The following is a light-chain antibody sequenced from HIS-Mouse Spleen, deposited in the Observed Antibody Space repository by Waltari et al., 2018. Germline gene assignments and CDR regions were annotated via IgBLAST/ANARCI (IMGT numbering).Light chain of an antibody. J-gene: IGLJ1*01. V-gene: IGLV2-8*01. CDR2: GVS. CDR1: ISDVGSSNL. CDR3: SSYAGSNNYV. Sequence: QSALTQPASVSGSPGQSITISCTGTISDVGSSNLVSWYHQHPGKPPKLLIYGVSKRPPGVPVRFSGSKSGNTASLTVSGLQAEDEADYYCSSYAGSNNYVFGTGTKVTVL.